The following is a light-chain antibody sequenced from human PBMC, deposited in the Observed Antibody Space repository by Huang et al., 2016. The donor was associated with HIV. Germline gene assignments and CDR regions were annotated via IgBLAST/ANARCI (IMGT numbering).Light chain of an antibody. CDR3: QQDDTYPWT. Sequence: DIQMTQSPSTLSASVGDRVNITCRASKSISSWLAGYQQKTGKAPNLRIYKSSSLKRWVPSRLSGSGSGTEFTLTISSLQPDDFATYYCQQDDTYPWTFGQGTKVEI. CDR2: KSS. J-gene: IGKJ1*01. V-gene: IGKV1-5*03. CDR1: KSISSW.